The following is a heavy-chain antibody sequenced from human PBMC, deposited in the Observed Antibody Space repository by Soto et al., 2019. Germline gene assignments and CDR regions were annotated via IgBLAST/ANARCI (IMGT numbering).Heavy chain of an antibody. J-gene: IGHJ5*02. CDR2: INYSGST. CDR1: GGSFSDYH. V-gene: IGHV4-34*01. Sequence: SETLSLTCAVYGGSFSDYHWSWIRQPPGKELEWIGEINYSGSTNYNPSLKSRVTISVDTSKNQFSLKLTSVTAADTAVYYCARVSLAHNWFDPWGQGTLVTVSS. CDR3: ARVSLAHNWFDP. D-gene: IGHD1-1*01.